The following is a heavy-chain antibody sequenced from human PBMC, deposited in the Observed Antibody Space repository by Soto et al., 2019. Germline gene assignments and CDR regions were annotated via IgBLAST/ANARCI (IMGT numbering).Heavy chain of an antibody. CDR3: AKEGAGVVVVGY. CDR2: ISYAGSNK. J-gene: IGHJ4*02. D-gene: IGHD2-15*01. Sequence: QVQLVESGGGVVQPGRSLRLSCAASGFTFSRYGMHWVRQAPGKGLEWVAVISYAGSNKYYADSVKGRFTISRDNAKNTLNLQMHSLRAEDTAVDYCAKEGAGVVVVGYWGQGTLVTVSS. CDR1: GFTFSRYG. V-gene: IGHV3-30*18.